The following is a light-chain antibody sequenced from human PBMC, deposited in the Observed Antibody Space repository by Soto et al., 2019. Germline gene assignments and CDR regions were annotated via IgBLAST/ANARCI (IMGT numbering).Light chain of an antibody. J-gene: IGLJ3*02. CDR2: SNT. V-gene: IGLV1-40*01. CDR1: SSNIGAGYD. CDR3: QSYDTSLSSWV. Sequence: QSVLTLPPSVSGAPGQRVTISCTGSSSNIGAGYDVHWYQQLPGTAPKLLIYSNTNRPSGVPDRFSGSKSGTSASLAITGLQAEDEGDYFCQSYDTSLSSWVFGGGTKLTV.